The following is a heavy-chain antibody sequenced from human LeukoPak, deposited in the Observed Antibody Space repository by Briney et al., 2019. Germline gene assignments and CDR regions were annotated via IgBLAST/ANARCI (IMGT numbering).Heavy chain of an antibody. J-gene: IGHJ3*02. CDR2: IYYSGST. CDR1: GGSISSYY. D-gene: IGHD6-19*01. V-gene: IGHV4-59*01. CDR3: VRVSSVGWLVRSGAFDI. Sequence: SETLSLTCTVSGGSISSYYWSWIRQPPGKGLEWIGYIYYSGSTNYNPSLKSRVTISVDTSKNQFSLKLSSVTAADTAVYYCVRVSSVGWLVRSGAFDIWGQGTMVTVSS.